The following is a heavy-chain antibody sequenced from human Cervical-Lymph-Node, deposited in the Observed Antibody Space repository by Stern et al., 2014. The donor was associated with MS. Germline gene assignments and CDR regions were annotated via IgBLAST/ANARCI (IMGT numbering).Heavy chain of an antibody. J-gene: IGHJ3*02. CDR3: ATVGFDI. CDR2: INGDGSRI. V-gene: IGHV3-74*02. CDR1: GFTFSSYW. Sequence: VQLVQSGGGLVQPGGSLRLSCAASGFTFSSYWMHWVRQAPGKGLVWVSRINGDGSRITYADSVKGRFTISRDNAKNTLYLQMNSLRAEDTAVYYCATVGFDIWGQGTMVTVSS. D-gene: IGHD1-26*01.